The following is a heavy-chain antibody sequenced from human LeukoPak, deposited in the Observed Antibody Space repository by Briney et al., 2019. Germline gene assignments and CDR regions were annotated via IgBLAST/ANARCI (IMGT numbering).Heavy chain of an antibody. D-gene: IGHD3-22*01. V-gene: IGHV3-64*01. CDR3: ARAGYYDSSGYYYCDY. Sequence: GGSLRLSCAASGFTFSSYAMHWVRQAPGKGLEYVSAISSNGGSTYYANSVKGRFTISRDNSKNTLYLQMGGLRAEDMAVYYCARAGYYDSSGYYYCDYWGQGTLVTVSS. CDR2: ISSNGGST. J-gene: IGHJ4*02. CDR1: GFTFSSYA.